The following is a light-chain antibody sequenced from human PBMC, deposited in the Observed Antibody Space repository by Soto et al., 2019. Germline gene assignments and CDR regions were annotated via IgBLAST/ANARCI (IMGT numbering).Light chain of an antibody. CDR1: QNINNY. Sequence: DIQKERCSSSLPEYVRDRVTITCQASQNINNYLNRYQQKPGRAPKLLIYDASNLEAGVPSRFRGSGSGTDFTFTISRLLRAEIASYYCLQNESLTTLGQGTRLKIK. CDR2: DAS. J-gene: IGKJ5*01. V-gene: IGKV1-33*01. CDR3: LQNESLTT.